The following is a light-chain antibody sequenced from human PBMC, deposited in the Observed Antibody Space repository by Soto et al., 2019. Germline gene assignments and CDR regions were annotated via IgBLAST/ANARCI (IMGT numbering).Light chain of an antibody. CDR2: GTS. CDR1: QSVSSN. CDR3: QQYSKWPT. Sequence: IVMTQSPATLSMSPGERASLSCRASQSVSSNLAWYQQKPGQAPRLLISGTSTRATGIPARFSGSGSGTEFTLTISSLQSEDFATYYCQQYSKWPTFGQGTRLEIK. J-gene: IGKJ5*01. V-gene: IGKV3-15*01.